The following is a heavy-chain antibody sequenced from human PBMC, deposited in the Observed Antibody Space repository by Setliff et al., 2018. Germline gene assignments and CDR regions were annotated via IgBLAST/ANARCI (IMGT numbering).Heavy chain of an antibody. Sequence: SETLSLTCTVSGDSISSGDYFWSWIRQPPGKGLEWIAYIYHSGSAYYNPSLKSRVTMSVDTSKNQFSLHLTSVTAADTAVYYCAREVGTSTSSDAFDAWGQGMMGTVSS. CDR1: GDSISSGDYF. J-gene: IGHJ3*01. D-gene: IGHD1-26*01. V-gene: IGHV4-30-4*08. CDR3: AREVGTSTSSDAFDA. CDR2: IYHSGSA.